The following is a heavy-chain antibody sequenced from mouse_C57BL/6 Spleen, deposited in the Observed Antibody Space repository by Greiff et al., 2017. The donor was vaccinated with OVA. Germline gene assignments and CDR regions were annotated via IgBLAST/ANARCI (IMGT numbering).Heavy chain of an antibody. CDR1: GYTFTDYY. CDR2: INPNNGGT. D-gene: IGHD4-1*02. J-gene: IGHJ3*01. Sequence: VQLQQSGPELVKPGASVKISCKASGYTFTDYYMNWVKQSHGKSLEWIGDINPNNGGTSYNQKFKGKATLTVDKSSSTAYMELRSLTSEDSAVYYCASPNQLRGFAYWGQGTLVTVSA. CDR3: ASPNQLRGFAY. V-gene: IGHV1-26*01.